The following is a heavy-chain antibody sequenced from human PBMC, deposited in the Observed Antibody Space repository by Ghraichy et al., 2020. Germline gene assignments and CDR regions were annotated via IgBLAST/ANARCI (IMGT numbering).Heavy chain of an antibody. J-gene: IGHJ4*02. Sequence: GGSLRLSCAVSGLTFRSYGLSWVRQAPGKGLEWVSFISGSGSTYYADSVKGRFTISRDNSKSTLYLQMNSLRAEDTAVYYCTVSPRYDDFDHWGQGTLVTVSS. CDR3: TVSPRYDDFDH. CDR1: GLTFRSYG. V-gene: IGHV3-23*01. D-gene: IGHD3-22*01. CDR2: ISGSGST.